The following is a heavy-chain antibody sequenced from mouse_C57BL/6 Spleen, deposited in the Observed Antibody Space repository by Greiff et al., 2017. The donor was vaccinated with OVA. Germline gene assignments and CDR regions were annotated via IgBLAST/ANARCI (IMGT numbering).Heavy chain of an antibody. J-gene: IGHJ2*01. CDR3: TGADY. V-gene: IGHV6-3*01. Sequence: EVKVEESGGGLVQPGGSMKLSCVASGFTFSNYWMNWVRQSPEKGLEWVAQIRLKSDNYATNYAESVKGRFTISRDDSKSSVYLQMNNLRAEDTGIYYCTGADYWGQGTTLTVSS. CDR2: IRLKSDNYAT. CDR1: GFTFSNYW.